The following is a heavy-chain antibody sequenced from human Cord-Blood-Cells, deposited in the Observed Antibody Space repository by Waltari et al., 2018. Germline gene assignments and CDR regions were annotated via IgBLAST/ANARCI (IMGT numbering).Heavy chain of an antibody. CDR2: IYTSGST. Sequence: QVQLQESGPGLVKPSQTLSLTCTVSGGSISSGSYYWSWIRQPAGKGLEWIGYIYTSGSTTYNPSLKSRVTISVDTSKNQFSLKRSSVTAADTAVYYCARVEVEWLFDYWGQGTLVTVSS. V-gene: IGHV4-61*09. D-gene: IGHD3-3*01. CDR1: GGSISSGSYY. CDR3: ARVEVEWLFDY. J-gene: IGHJ4*02.